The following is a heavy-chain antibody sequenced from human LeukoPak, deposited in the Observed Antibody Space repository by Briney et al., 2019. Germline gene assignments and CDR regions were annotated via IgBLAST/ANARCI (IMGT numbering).Heavy chain of an antibody. V-gene: IGHV3-74*01. CDR3: ARSLWPEDY. Sequence: PGRSLRLSCAASGFTFSSYAMHWVRQAPGKGLVWVSRITNDGSSTTYADSVRGRFTISRDNAKNMLYLQVNSLRAEDTAVYYCARSLWPEDYWGQGTLVTVSS. CDR1: GFTFSSYA. D-gene: IGHD5-18*01. CDR2: ITNDGSST. J-gene: IGHJ4*02.